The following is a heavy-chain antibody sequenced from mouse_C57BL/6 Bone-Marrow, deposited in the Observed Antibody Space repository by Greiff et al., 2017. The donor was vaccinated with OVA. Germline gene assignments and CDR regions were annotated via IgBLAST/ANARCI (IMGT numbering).Heavy chain of an antibody. CDR2: IRNKANGYTT. D-gene: IGHD4-1*02. CDR3: ARSTGTDYFDY. Sequence: EVMLVESGGGLVQPGGSLSLSCAASGFTFTDYYMSWVRQPPGKALEWLGFIRNKANGYTTEYSASVKGRFTISRDNSQSILYLQMNALRAEDSATYYCARSTGTDYFDYWGQGTTLTVSS. CDR1: GFTFTDYY. V-gene: IGHV7-3*01. J-gene: IGHJ2*01.